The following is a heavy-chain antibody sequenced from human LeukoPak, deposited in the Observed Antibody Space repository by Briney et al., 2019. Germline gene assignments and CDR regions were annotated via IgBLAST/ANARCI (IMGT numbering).Heavy chain of an antibody. CDR2: INPNSGRT. CDR1: GYTFTGYY. V-gene: IGHV1-2*02. CDR3: ARGGGVIVVFGY. Sequence: ASVKVSCKASGYTFTGYYMHWVRQAPGQGLEWMGWINPNSGRTNYAQKFQGRVTMTRDTSISTAYMELSRLRSDDTAVYYCARGGGVIVVFGYWGQGTLVTVSS. J-gene: IGHJ4*02. D-gene: IGHD3-22*01.